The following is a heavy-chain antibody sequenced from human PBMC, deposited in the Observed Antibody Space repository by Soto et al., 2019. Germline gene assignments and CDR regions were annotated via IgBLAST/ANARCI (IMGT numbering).Heavy chain of an antibody. V-gene: IGHV3-30*18. D-gene: IGHD6-13*01. CDR3: AKDAASYYYGMDV. J-gene: IGHJ6*02. Sequence: GGSLRLSCAASGFTFSSYGMHWVRQAPGKGLEWVAVISYDGSNKYYADSVKGRFTISRDNSKNTLYLQMNSLRAEDTAVYYCAKDAASYYYGMDVWGQGTTVTVSS. CDR1: GFTFSSYG. CDR2: ISYDGSNK.